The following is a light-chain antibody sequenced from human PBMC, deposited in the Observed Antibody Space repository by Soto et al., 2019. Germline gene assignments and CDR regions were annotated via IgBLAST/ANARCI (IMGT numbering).Light chain of an antibody. CDR1: SSDIGTYNH. J-gene: IGLJ1*01. CDR3: CSYTTSSTLV. CDR2: EDI. Sequence: LTQPASVSGSPGQSIAISCAGTSSDIGTYNHVSWYQQHPGKAPQLIIYEDINWPSGLSSRFSGSKSGNTASLTISGLQAEDEADYFCCSYTTSSTLVCGTGTKVTVL. V-gene: IGLV2-14*01.